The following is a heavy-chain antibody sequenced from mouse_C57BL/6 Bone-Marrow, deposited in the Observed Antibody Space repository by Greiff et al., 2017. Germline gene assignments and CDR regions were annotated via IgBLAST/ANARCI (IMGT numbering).Heavy chain of an antibody. CDR3: ADYGSSYEGYYFDY. CDR2: IAPADGET. D-gene: IGHD1-1*01. J-gene: IGHJ2*01. Sequence: EVQLQPSGAELVKPGASVKLSCTASGFNIKDYYMHWVKQRTEQGLEWIGRIAPADGETKYAPKFQGTAPLSADTSSNTAYLQLSSLTSEDTAVYYCADYGSSYEGYYFDYWGQGTALTVSS. V-gene: IGHV14-2*01. CDR1: GFNIKDYY.